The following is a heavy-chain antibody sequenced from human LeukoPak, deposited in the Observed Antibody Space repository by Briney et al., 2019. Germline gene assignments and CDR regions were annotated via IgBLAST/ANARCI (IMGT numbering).Heavy chain of an antibody. Sequence: GGSLRVSCAASGFTFSSYAMSWVRQAPGKGLEWVSAISGSGGSTYYADSVKGRFTISRDNSKNTLYLQMNSLRAEDTAVYYCAKSKGAIVYSSSWYWGQGTLVTVSS. CDR1: GFTFSSYA. V-gene: IGHV3-23*01. CDR2: ISGSGGST. D-gene: IGHD6-13*01. J-gene: IGHJ4*02. CDR3: AKSKGAIVYSSSWY.